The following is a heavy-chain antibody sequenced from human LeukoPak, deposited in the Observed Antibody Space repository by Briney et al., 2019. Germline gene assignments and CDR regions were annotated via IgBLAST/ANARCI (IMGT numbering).Heavy chain of an antibody. CDR2: IKLDGSEK. J-gene: IGHJ3*02. Sequence: GGSLRLSCAASRFTFTNYWMNWVRQAPGKGLEWVANIKLDGSEKYYVDSVKGRFTISRDNAKNSLYLQMNSLRAEDTAIYYCARSGRYSSLGEVDAFDIWGQGTMVSVSS. V-gene: IGHV3-7*01. CDR3: ARSGRYSSLGEVDAFDI. D-gene: IGHD1-26*01. CDR1: RFTFTNYW.